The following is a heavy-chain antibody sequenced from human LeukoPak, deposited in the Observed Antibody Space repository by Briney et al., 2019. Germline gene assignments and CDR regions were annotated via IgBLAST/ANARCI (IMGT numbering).Heavy chain of an antibody. Sequence: GGSLRLSCAASGITFSNYAMSWVRLAPGRGLEWVSGIGTTGTSTYYADSVKGRFTISRDNSWNTLYLQMNSVRADDTAVYYCAKSTVRMAAAGDFDDWGQGTLVTVSS. CDR3: AKSTVRMAAAGDFDD. V-gene: IGHV3-23*01. CDR1: GITFSNYA. J-gene: IGHJ4*02. CDR2: IGTTGTST. D-gene: IGHD6-13*01.